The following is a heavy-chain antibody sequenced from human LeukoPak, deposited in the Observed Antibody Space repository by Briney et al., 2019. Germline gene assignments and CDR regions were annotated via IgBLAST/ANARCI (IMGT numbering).Heavy chain of an antibody. J-gene: IGHJ4*02. D-gene: IGHD6-13*01. CDR2: IYSGGTT. Sequence: PGGSLRLSCAASGFTVSSKYMSWVRQAPGKGLEWVSLIYSGGTTYYADSVKGRFTISRDNSKYTLYLQMNSLRAEDTAVYYCASPEKYSSSWYYFDYWGQGTLVTVSS. CDR1: GFTVSSKY. V-gene: IGHV3-66*01. CDR3: ASPEKYSSSWYYFDY.